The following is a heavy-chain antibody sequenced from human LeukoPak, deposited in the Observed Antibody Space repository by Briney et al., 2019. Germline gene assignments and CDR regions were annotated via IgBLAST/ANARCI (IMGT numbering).Heavy chain of an antibody. Sequence: ASVKVSCKASGYTFTGYYMHWVRQAPGQGLEWMGWINPNSGGTNYAQKFQGWVTMTRDTSISTAYMELSRLRSDDTAVYYCATAAGSGWYPYFDYWGQGTLVTVSS. CDR1: GYTFTGYY. CDR3: ATAAGSGWYPYFDY. J-gene: IGHJ4*02. CDR2: INPNSGGT. D-gene: IGHD6-19*01. V-gene: IGHV1-2*04.